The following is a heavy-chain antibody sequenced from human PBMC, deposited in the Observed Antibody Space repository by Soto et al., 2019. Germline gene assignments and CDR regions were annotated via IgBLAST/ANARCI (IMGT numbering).Heavy chain of an antibody. D-gene: IGHD3-9*01. V-gene: IGHV1-2*02. Sequence: ASVKVSCKASGYTFTGYYMHWVRQAPGQGLEWIGWINPNSGGTNYAQKFQGRVTMTRDTSISTAYMELSRLRSDDTAVYYCARDLGLDYDILTRYGFDCWGQGTLVPVS. CDR2: INPNSGGT. CDR1: GYTFTGYY. CDR3: ARDLGLDYDILTRYGFDC. J-gene: IGHJ4*02.